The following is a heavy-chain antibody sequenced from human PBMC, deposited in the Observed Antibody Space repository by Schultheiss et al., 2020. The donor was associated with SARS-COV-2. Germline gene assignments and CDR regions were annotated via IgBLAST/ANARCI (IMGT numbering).Heavy chain of an antibody. CDR2: IWYDGSNK. CDR3: ATSKGVGATYFDY. CDR1: GFTFSSYA. V-gene: IGHV3-30*01. D-gene: IGHD1-26*01. Sequence: GGSLRLSCAASGFTFSSYAMHWVRQAPGKGLEWVAVIWYDGSNKYYADSVKGRFTISRDNSKNTLYLQMNSLRAEDTAVYYCATSKGVGATYFDYWGQGTLVTVSS. J-gene: IGHJ4*02.